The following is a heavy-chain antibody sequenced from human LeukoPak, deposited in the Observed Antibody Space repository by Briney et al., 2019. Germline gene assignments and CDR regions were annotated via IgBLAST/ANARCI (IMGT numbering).Heavy chain of an antibody. V-gene: IGHV4-34*01. Sequence: SETLSLTCAVYGGSFSGYYWSWIRQPPGKGLEWIGEINHSGSTNYNPSLKSRVTISVDTSKNQFSLKLSSVTAADTAVYYCARGLYDFWSGYYSPPLGYWGLGTLVTVSS. D-gene: IGHD3-3*01. CDR2: INHSGST. J-gene: IGHJ4*02. CDR1: GGSFSGYY. CDR3: ARGLYDFWSGYYSPPLGY.